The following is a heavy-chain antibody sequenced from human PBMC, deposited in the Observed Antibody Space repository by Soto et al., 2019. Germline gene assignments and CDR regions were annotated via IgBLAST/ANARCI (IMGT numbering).Heavy chain of an antibody. V-gene: IGHV1-8*01. CDR1: GYTFTSYD. J-gene: IGHJ6*03. D-gene: IGHD2-15*01. CDR3: AIGYCSGGSCYDADYYYYMDV. Sequence: ASVKVSCKASGYTFTSYDINWVRQATGQGLEWMGWMNPNSGNTGYAQKFQGRVTMTRNTSISTAYMELSSLRSEDTAVYYCAIGYCSGGSCYDADYYYYMDVWGKGTTVTVSS. CDR2: MNPNSGNT.